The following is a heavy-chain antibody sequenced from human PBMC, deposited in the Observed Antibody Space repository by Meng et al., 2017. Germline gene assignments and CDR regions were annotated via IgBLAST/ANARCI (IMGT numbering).Heavy chain of an antibody. CDR2: INPNSGGT. D-gene: IGHD6-13*01. V-gene: IGHV1-2*06. CDR3: ARDRNGSSWRLDY. CDR1: GYTFTGYY. J-gene: IGHJ4*02. Sequence: ASVKVSCKASGYTFTGYYMHWVRRAPGQGLEWMGRINPNSGGTNYAQKFQGRVTMTRDTSISTAYMELSRLRSEDTAVYYCARDRNGSSWRLDYWGQGTLVTVSS.